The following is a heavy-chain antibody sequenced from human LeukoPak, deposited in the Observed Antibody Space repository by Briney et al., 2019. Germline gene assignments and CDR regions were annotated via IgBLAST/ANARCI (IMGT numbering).Heavy chain of an antibody. J-gene: IGHJ4*02. D-gene: IGHD4-17*01. CDR2: ISSSSSYI. V-gene: IGHV3-21*01. Sequence: GGSLRLSCAASGFTFSSYSMNWVRQAPGKGLEWVSSISSSSSYIYYADSVKGRFTISRDNAKNSLYLQMNSLRAEDTAVYYCARADYGDYVAPPEYWGQGTLVTVSS. CDR3: ARADYGDYVAPPEY. CDR1: GFTFSSYS.